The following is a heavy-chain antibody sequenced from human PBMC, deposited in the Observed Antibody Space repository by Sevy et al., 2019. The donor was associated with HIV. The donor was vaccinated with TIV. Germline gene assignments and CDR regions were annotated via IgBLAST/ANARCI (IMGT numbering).Heavy chain of an antibody. CDR1: GFTFSRYW. D-gene: IGHD3-9*01. V-gene: IGHV3-74*01. J-gene: IGHJ4*02. Sequence: GGYLRLSCAASGFTFSRYWMHWVRQAPGKGLVWVSLITSDVNSTAYADSVKGRFTISRDNARSTLYLQMNSLRAEDTAVYYCVRDRAGNDYDIDSWGQGNLVTVSS. CDR2: ITSDVNST. CDR3: VRDRAGNDYDIDS.